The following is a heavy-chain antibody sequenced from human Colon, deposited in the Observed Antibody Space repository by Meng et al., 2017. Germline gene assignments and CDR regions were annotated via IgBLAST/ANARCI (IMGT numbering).Heavy chain of an antibody. D-gene: IGHD7-27*01. V-gene: IGHV3-74*01. CDR1: GFTFSGYW. J-gene: IGHJ4*02. CDR2: INVDGTIT. CDR3: ARDHWGSGYY. Sequence: GESLKISCAASGFTFSGYWMLWVRQAPGKGLVWVLRINVDGTITDYADPVKGRFTIPRDNTKNTVYLQMNSLRAEDTAVYYCARDHWGSGYYWGQGTLVTVSS.